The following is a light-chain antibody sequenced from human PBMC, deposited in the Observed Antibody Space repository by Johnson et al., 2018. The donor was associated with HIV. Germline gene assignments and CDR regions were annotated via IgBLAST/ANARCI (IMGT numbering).Light chain of an antibody. CDR1: SSNIGNNY. Sequence: QSVFTQPPSVSAAPGQKVTISCSGSSSNIGNNYVSWYQQLPGTAPKLLIYDNNKRPSGIPDRFFGSKSGTSATLGITGLQTGDEADYYCGTWDNSLSAFYVFGTGTKVTVL. J-gene: IGLJ1*01. CDR3: GTWDNSLSAFYV. CDR2: DNN. V-gene: IGLV1-51*01.